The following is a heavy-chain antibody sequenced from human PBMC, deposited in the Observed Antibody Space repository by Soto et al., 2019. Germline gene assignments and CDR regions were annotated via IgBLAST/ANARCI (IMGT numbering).Heavy chain of an antibody. CDR2: MNPNSGNT. V-gene: IGHV1-8*01. D-gene: IGHD4-4*01. Sequence: QVQLVQSGAEVKKPGASVKVSCKASGYTFTSYDINWVRQATGQGLEWMGWMNPNSGNTGYAQKFQGRVTMTRNTSISTADMELSSLRSEDTAVYYCARMTVTTRKYYGMDVWGQGTTVTVSS. CDR3: ARMTVTTRKYYGMDV. CDR1: GYTFTSYD. J-gene: IGHJ6*02.